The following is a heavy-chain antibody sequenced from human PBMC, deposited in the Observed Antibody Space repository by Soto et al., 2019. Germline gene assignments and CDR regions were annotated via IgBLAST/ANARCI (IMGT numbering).Heavy chain of an antibody. Sequence: QVQLVESGGGVVQPGGSLRLSCAASGFTFNTFAMHWVRQAPGKGLKRVGVISYDGSMQYYADSVKGRFAISRENSKKPLYLQMNSLRADYSAVDYCAKDDGVGSTFRIDYWGQGTLVAVSP. J-gene: IGHJ4*02. CDR2: ISYDGSMQ. CDR3: AKDDGVGSTFRIDY. CDR1: GFTFNTFA. D-gene: IGHD1-26*01. V-gene: IGHV3-30*18.